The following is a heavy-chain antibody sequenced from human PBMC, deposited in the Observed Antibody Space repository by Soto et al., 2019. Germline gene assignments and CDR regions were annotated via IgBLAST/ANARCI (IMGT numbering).Heavy chain of an antibody. D-gene: IGHD3-9*01. J-gene: IGHJ5*02. CDR1: GGSISSYY. CDR3: AREGYDILTGYPNWFDP. V-gene: IGHV4-59*01. CDR2: IYYSGST. Sequence: KPSETLSLTCTVSGGSISSYYWSWIRQPPGKGLEWIGYIYYSGSTNYNPSLKSRVTISVDTSKNQFSLKLSSVTAADTAVYYCAREGYDILTGYPNWFDPWGQGTLVTVSS.